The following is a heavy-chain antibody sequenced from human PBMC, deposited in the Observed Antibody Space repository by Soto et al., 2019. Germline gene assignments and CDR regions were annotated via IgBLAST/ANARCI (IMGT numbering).Heavy chain of an antibody. D-gene: IGHD5-12*01. Sequence: QVQLVQSGAEVKKPGSSVKVSCKASGGTFSSYTISWVRQAPGQGLEWMGRIIPILGIANYAQKFQGRVTMTADKSTSPAYMELSSLRAEDTAVYYCAREATAEATYGYWGQGTLVTVAS. J-gene: IGHJ4*02. CDR3: AREATAEATYGY. CDR2: IIPILGIA. V-gene: IGHV1-69*08. CDR1: GGTFSSYT.